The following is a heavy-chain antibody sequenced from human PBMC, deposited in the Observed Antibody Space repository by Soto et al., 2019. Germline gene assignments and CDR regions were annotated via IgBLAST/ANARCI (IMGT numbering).Heavy chain of an antibody. D-gene: IGHD6-13*01. Sequence: GASVKVSCKDSGYTFTGYYMHWVRQAPGQGLEWMGWINPNSGGTNYAQKFQGWVTMTRDTSISTAYMELSRLRSDDTAVYYCARGTPVGIAEAGSGFDKWGQGTLVTVSS. CDR1: GYTFTGYY. CDR2: INPNSGGT. CDR3: ARGTPVGIAEAGSGFDK. J-gene: IGHJ4*02. V-gene: IGHV1-2*04.